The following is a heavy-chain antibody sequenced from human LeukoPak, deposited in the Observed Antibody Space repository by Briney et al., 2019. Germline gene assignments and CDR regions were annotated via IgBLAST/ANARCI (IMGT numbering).Heavy chain of an antibody. J-gene: IGHJ4*02. Sequence: SVRVSCKASGGTFSSYAISWVRQAPGQGLEWMGRIIPVLGIINYAQRFQGRVTITADKSTSTSYMELSSLRSEDTAVYYCARCPRSYYDNRGYYYDAQIDYWGQGTLVTVSS. V-gene: IGHV1-69*04. CDR3: ARCPRSYYDNRGYYYDAQIDY. CDR1: GGTFSSYA. D-gene: IGHD3-22*01. CDR2: IIPVLGII.